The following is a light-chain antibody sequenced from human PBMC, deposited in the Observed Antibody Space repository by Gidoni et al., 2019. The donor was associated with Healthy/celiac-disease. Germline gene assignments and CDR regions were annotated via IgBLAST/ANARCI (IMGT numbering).Light chain of an antibody. V-gene: IGKV1-39*01. Sequence: DIQMTQSPSSLSASVGDRVTITCRASQSISSYLNWYQQKPGKAPKLLIYAASSLQSGVPSRFSGSGSGTDFTLTISSLQPEDFATYYCQQSYSTLLTCGGXTKVEIK. CDR2: AAS. J-gene: IGKJ4*01. CDR3: QQSYSTLLT. CDR1: QSISSY.